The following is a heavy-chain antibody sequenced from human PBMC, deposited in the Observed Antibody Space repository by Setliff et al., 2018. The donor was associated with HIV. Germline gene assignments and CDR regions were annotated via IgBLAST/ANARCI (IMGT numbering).Heavy chain of an antibody. Sequence: WASVKVSCKASGGTFSSYAISWVRQAPGQGLEWMGGIIPKFGTANYAQKFQARVTITADESTSTAYMELSSLRSEDTAVYYCARGRFLEWLLIGFDSWGQGTLVTVSS. CDR1: GGTFSSYA. D-gene: IGHD3-3*01. CDR2: IIPKFGTA. J-gene: IGHJ4*02. CDR3: ARGRFLEWLLIGFDS. V-gene: IGHV1-69*13.